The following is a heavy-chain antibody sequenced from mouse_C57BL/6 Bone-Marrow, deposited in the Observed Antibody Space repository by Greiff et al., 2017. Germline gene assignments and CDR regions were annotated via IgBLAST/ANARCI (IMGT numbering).Heavy chain of an antibody. V-gene: IGHV1-75*01. CDR3: AREKDSSGSYYFDY. D-gene: IGHD3-2*02. CDR2: IFPGSGST. J-gene: IGHJ2*01. CDR1: GYTFTDYY. Sequence: QVQLKQSGPELVKPGASVKISCKASGYTFTDYYINWVKQRPGQGLEWIGWIFPGSGSTYYNEKFKGKATLTVDKSSSTAYMLLSSLTSEDSAVYFWAREKDSSGSYYFDYWGQGTTLTVSS.